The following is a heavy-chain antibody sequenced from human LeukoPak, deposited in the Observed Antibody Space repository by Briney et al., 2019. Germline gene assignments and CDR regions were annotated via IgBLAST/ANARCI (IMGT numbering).Heavy chain of an antibody. D-gene: IGHD3-10*01. CDR3: ARCISMVRGVIRPPDY. CDR1: SGSITSYY. J-gene: IGHJ4*02. Sequence: PSETLSLTCTVSSGSITSYYWSWIRQPARKGPGWIGRIYTSGSTNYNPSLKSRVTMSVDTSKNQFSLRLSSVTAADTAVYYCARCISMVRGVIRPPDYWGQGTLVTVSS. CDR2: IYTSGST. V-gene: IGHV4-4*07.